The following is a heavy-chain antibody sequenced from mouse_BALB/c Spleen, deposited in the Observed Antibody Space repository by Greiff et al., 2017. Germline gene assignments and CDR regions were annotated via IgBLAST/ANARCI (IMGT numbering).Heavy chain of an antibody. D-gene: IGHD1-1*01. CDR1: GFTFSSYT. CDR2: ISSGGSYT. CDR3: TRDNTSVVARYFDV. V-gene: IGHV5-6-4*01. Sequence: LQESGGGLVKPGGSLNLSCEASGFTFSSYTMSWVRQTPEKRLEWVATISSGGSYTYYPDSVTGRCTISRDHAKNTLYLQMSSLKSEDTAMYYCTRDNTSVVARYFDVWGAGTTVTVSS. J-gene: IGHJ1*01.